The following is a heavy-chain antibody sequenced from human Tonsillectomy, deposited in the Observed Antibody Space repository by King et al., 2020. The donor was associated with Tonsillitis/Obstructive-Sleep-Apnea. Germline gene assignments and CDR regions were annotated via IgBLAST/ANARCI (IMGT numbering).Heavy chain of an antibody. Sequence: QLVQSGGGLVQPGGSLRLSCTASGFTFTSYSMNWVRQAPGKGREWLSYISSTTKTIYYADSVKGRFTISRDNARSSVYLRMNSLRDEDTGLYYCARGGFGDSDAFDFWGQGAMVTVSS. CDR2: ISSTTKTI. V-gene: IGHV3-48*02. D-gene: IGHD4-17*01. J-gene: IGHJ3*01. CDR1: GFTFTSYS. CDR3: ARGGFGDSDAFDF.